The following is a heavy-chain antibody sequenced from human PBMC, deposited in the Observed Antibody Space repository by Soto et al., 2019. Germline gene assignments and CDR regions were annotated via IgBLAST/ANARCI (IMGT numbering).Heavy chain of an antibody. V-gene: IGHV4-30-2*05. CDR3: ASRKSSPYFDY. Sequence: TSETLSLTCAVSGGSISSGGYSWSWIRQPPGKGLEWIGYIYYSGSTYYNPSLKSRVTISVDTSKNQFSLKLSSVTAADTAVYYCASRKSSPYFDYWGQGTLVTVSS. D-gene: IGHD3-10*01. CDR1: GGSISSGGYS. J-gene: IGHJ4*02. CDR2: IYYSGST.